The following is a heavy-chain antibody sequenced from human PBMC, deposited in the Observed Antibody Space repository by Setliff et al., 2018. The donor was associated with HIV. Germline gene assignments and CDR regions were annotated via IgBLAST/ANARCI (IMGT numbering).Heavy chain of an antibody. Sequence: PGGSLRLSCTASGFTFSSYGMSWVRQAPGKGLEWVSVIYSGGSSTYYADSVKGRFTISRDTSKNTLYLQMNSLRAEDTAVYYCAKSSLIHYDSWSTNFYFDYWGQGTLVTVSS. J-gene: IGHJ4*02. D-gene: IGHD3-3*01. CDR1: GFTFSSYG. CDR2: IYSGGSST. CDR3: AKSSLIHYDSWSTNFYFDY. V-gene: IGHV3-23*03.